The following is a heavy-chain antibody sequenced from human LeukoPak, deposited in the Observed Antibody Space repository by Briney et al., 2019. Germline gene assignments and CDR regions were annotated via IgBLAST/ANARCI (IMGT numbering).Heavy chain of an antibody. J-gene: IGHJ4*02. Sequence: PGGSLTLSSAASAFTFCSYGMHWVPQAPGQGREWAAVITYDGSNKYYAGSVKGRFTISRDNSKNTLYLQMNSLRAEDTAVYFCAKGGWLQSPTDYWGQGTLVTVSS. CDR2: ITYDGSNK. CDR3: AKGGWLQSPTDY. D-gene: IGHD5-24*01. CDR1: AFTFCSYG. V-gene: IGHV3-30*18.